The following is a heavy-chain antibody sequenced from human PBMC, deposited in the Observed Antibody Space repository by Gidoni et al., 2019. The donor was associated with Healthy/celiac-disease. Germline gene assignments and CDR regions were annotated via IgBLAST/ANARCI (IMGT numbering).Heavy chain of an antibody. J-gene: IGHJ5*02. CDR3: ASTIAAAGTGNWFDP. Sequence: QVQLVQSGAEVKKPGSSVKVSCKASGGTFSSYAISWVRQAPGQGLEWMGRIIPIIGIANYAQKFQGRVTITADKSTSTAYMELSSLRSEYTAVYYCASTIAAAGTGNWFDPWGQGTLVTVSS. V-gene: IGHV1-69*04. D-gene: IGHD6-13*01. CDR1: GGTFSSYA. CDR2: IIPIIGIA.